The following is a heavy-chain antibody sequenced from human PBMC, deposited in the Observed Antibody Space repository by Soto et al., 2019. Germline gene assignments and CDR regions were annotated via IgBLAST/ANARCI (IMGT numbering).Heavy chain of an antibody. V-gene: IGHV3-53*01. J-gene: IGHJ6*02. Sequence: GGSLXLSFAASGFTVSRKYMSWVRQAPGKGLEWVSVIYSGGSTYYADSVKGRFTISRDNSKNTLYLQMNSLRAEDTAVYYCVVVTPFVVYYGIDVWGQGTTVTVSS. CDR2: IYSGGST. CDR3: VVVTPFVVYYGIDV. D-gene: IGHD2-21*02. CDR1: GFTVSRKY.